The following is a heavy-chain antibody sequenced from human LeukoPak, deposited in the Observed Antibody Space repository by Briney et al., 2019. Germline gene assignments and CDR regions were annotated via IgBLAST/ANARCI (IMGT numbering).Heavy chain of an antibody. J-gene: IGHJ4*02. D-gene: IGHD6-6*01. Sequence: ASVKVSCKASGYTFTSYDINWVRQATGQGLEWMGWMNPNSGNTGYAQKFQGRVTITRNTSTSTAYMELSSLRSEDTAVYYCARGGASSIAGNEGFDYWGQGTLVTVSS. CDR2: MNPNSGNT. CDR3: ARGGASSIAGNEGFDY. CDR1: GYTFTSYD. V-gene: IGHV1-8*03.